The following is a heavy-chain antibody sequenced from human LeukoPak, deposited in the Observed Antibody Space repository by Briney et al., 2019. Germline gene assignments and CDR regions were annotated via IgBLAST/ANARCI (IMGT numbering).Heavy chain of an antibody. V-gene: IGHV1-18*01. CDR2: ISAYNGNA. CDR3: ARDESRGPYYFDN. CDR1: GYTFSSYG. Sequence: ASVKVSCKASGYTFSSYGISWVRQVPGQGLEWMGWISAYNGNAKYAQNLQGRVTLTTDTSTSTAYMELRSLRSDDTAVYYCARDESRGPYYFDNWGQGTLVTVSS. J-gene: IGHJ4*02.